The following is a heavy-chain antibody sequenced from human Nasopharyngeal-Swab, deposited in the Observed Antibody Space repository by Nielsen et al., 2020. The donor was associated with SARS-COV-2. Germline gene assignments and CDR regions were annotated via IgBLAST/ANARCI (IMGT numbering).Heavy chain of an antibody. CDR3: ATGYDRSKIGC. V-gene: IGHV4-34*01. J-gene: IGHJ1*01. Sequence: GQAPGKGLEWIGETTHSEGTNYNPSLKSRVTISEDASKNQFSLRLNSVTAADTAVYYCATGYDRSKIGCWGQGILVTVSS. CDR2: TTHSEGT. D-gene: IGHD3-16*01.